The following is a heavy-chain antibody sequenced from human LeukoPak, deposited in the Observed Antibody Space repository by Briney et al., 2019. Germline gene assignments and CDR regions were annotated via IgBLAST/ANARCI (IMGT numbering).Heavy chain of an antibody. CDR3: AKDLRQLVGSDY. Sequence: GGSLRLSCAASGFTFSSYAMNWVRQAPGKGLEWVSAISGSGGSTYYADSVKGRFTISRDNSKNTVYLQMNSLRAEDTAVYYCAKDLRQLVGSDYWGQGTLVTVSS. D-gene: IGHD6-6*01. J-gene: IGHJ4*02. CDR2: ISGSGGST. CDR1: GFTFSSYA. V-gene: IGHV3-23*01.